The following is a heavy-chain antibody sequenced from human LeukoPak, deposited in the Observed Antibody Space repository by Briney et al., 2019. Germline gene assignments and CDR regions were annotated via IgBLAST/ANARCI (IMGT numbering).Heavy chain of an antibody. CDR1: GGSISSYY. J-gene: IGHJ5*02. CDR2: IYYSGST. V-gene: IGHV4-59*08. Sequence: SETLSLTCTVSGGSISSYYWSWIRQPPGKGLEWIGYIYYSGSTNYNPSLKSRVTISVDTSKNQFSLKLSSVTAADTAVYYCARGFRRFYDFWSGQNWFDPWGQGTLVTVSS. D-gene: IGHD3-3*01. CDR3: ARGFRRFYDFWSGQNWFDP.